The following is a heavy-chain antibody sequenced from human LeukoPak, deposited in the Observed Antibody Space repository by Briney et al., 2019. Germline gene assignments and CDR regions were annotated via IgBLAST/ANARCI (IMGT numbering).Heavy chain of an antibody. V-gene: IGHV4-61*02. Sequence: PSETLSLTCTVSGGSISSGSYYWSWIRQPAGKGLEWIGRIYTSGSTNYNPSLKSRVTISVDTSKNQFSLKLSSVTAADTAVYYCARGGYQDFDYWGQGTLVTVSS. CDR3: ARGGYQDFDY. CDR1: GGSISSGSYY. D-gene: IGHD3-22*01. J-gene: IGHJ4*02. CDR2: IYTSGST.